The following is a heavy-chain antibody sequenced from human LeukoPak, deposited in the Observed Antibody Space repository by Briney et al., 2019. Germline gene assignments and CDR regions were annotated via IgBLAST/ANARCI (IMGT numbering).Heavy chain of an antibody. J-gene: IGHJ4*02. CDR1: GFIFSSYW. V-gene: IGHV3-23*01. CDR3: ARELSEMATISPFDY. D-gene: IGHD5-24*01. CDR2: ISGSGGSI. Sequence: GGSLRLSCAASGFIFSSYWMSWVRQAPGKGLEWVSAISGSGGSIYYADSVKGRFTISRDNSKNTLYLQMNSLRAEDTAVYYCARELSEMATISPFDYWGQGTLVTVSS.